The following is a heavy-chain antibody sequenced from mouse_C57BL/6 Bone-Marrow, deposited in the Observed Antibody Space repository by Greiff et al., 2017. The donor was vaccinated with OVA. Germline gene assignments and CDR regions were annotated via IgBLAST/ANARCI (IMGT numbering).Heavy chain of an antibody. D-gene: IGHD1-1*01. CDR3: ARAYYGSSLFAY. CDR1: GFTFSSYA. J-gene: IGHJ3*01. V-gene: IGHV5-4*03. CDR2: ISDGGSYT. Sequence: EVKLVESGGGLVKPGGSLKLSCAASGFTFSSYAMSWVRQTPEKRLAWVATISDGGSYTYYPDNVKGRFTISRDNAKNNLYLQMSHLKSEDTAMYYCARAYYGSSLFAYWGQGTLVTVSA.